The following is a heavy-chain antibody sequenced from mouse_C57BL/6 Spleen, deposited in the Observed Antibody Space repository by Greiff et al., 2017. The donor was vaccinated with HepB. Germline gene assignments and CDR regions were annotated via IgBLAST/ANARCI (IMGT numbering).Heavy chain of an antibody. CDR3: ASPIVMGRNYYAMDY. V-gene: IGHV2-2*01. D-gene: IGHD2-5*01. J-gene: IGHJ4*01. CDR1: GFSLTSSG. Sequence: QVQLMESGPGLVQPSQSLSITCTVSGFSLTSSGVHWVRQSPGKGLEWLGVIWSGGSTDYNAAFISRLSISKDNSKSQVFFKMNSLQADDTAIYYCASPIVMGRNYYAMDYWGQGTSVTVSS. CDR2: IWSGGST.